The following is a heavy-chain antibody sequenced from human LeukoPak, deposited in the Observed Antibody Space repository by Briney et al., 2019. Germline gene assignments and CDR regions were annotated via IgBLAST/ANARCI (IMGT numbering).Heavy chain of an antibody. CDR1: GGSISSSSYY. Sequence: PSETLSLTCTVSGGSISSSSYYWGWIRQPPGKGLECIGSIYYSGSTYYNPSLKSRVTISVDTSKNQFSLKLSSVTAADTAVYYCARDPSASSYSSGWYPFDYWGQGTLVTVSS. CDR3: ARDPSASSYSSGWYPFDY. V-gene: IGHV4-39*07. CDR2: IYYSGST. J-gene: IGHJ4*02. D-gene: IGHD6-19*01.